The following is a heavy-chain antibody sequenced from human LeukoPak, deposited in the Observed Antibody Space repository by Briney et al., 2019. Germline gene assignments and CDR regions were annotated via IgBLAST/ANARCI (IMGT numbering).Heavy chain of an antibody. J-gene: IGHJ4*02. V-gene: IGHV1-2*02. CDR1: GYTFTDYY. CDR2: INPNSGGT. D-gene: IGHD6-6*01. CDR3: ARGAEYSSSLAYDDY. Sequence: ASVKVSCKASGYTFTDYYIHWVQQAPGQGLEWMGWINPNSGGTNYAQKFQGRVTMTRDTSISTAYMELSRLRSDDTAVYYCARGAEYSSSLAYDDYWGQGTLVTVSS.